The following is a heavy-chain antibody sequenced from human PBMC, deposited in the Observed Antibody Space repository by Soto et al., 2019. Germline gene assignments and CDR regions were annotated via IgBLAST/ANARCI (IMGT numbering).Heavy chain of an antibody. CDR1: GYTFNSYG. V-gene: IGHV1-18*01. CDR2: ISADNGNT. J-gene: IGHJ6*02. D-gene: IGHD2-15*01. Sequence: QVQLVQSGAEVKKPGASVTVSCKASGYTFNSYGISWVRQPPGQGLEWMGWISADNGNTNYAQKLQGRVTITTATATSTAYMELRSLRSDDTSVYYCARGITPMRVWGQGTTVTGSS. CDR3: ARGITPMRV.